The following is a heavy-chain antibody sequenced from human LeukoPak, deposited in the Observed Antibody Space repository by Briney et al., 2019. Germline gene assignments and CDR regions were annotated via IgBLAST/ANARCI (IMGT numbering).Heavy chain of an antibody. CDR3: ARVELDDYGDYYWSFDL. D-gene: IGHD4-17*01. CDR2: ISAYNGNT. Sequence: ASVKVSCTASGYTFTSYGISGVRQAPGHGLEWMGWISAYNGNTNYAQKLQGRVTMTTDTSTSTAYMELRSLRSDDTAVYYCARVELDDYGDYYWSFDLWGRGTLVTVSS. J-gene: IGHJ2*01. V-gene: IGHV1-18*01. CDR1: GYTFTSYG.